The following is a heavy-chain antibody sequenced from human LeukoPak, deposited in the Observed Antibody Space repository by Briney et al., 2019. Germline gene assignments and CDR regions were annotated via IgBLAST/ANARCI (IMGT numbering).Heavy chain of an antibody. Sequence: SETLSLTCTISGGSMSTYYWSWIRQPPGKGLEWIGYIHSSGSANYKPSLKSRVTISVDTSKNQFSLKLTSVSAADTAVYYCARLAACSMDFWGKGTSVTVSS. CDR2: IHSSGSA. CDR3: ARLAACSMDF. V-gene: IGHV4-59*08. CDR1: GGSMSTYY. J-gene: IGHJ6*04.